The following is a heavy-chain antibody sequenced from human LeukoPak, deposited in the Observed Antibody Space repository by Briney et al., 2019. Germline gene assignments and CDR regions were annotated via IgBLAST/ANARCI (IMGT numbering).Heavy chain of an antibody. CDR1: GYSFTSNW. V-gene: IGHV5-10-1*01. D-gene: IGHD1-1*01. CDR3: ARQPEGTWFDP. CDR2: IDPSDSYT. J-gene: IGHJ5*02. Sequence: GESLKISCKGSGYSFTSNWISWVRQMPGKGLEWMGRIDPSDSYTNYSPSFQGHVTNSADKSISTAYLQWSSLKASDTAMYYCARQPEGTWFDPWGQGTLVTVSS.